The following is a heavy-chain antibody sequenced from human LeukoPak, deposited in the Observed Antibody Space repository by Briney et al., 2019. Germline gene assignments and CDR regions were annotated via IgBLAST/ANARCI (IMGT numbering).Heavy chain of an antibody. V-gene: IGHV1-2*02. CDR1: GYTFTGYY. J-gene: IGHJ4*02. D-gene: IGHD3-22*01. Sequence: ASVTVSCKASGYTFTGYYMHWVRQAPGQGLEWMGWINPNSGGTNYAQKFQGRVTMTRDTSISTAYMELSRLRSDDTAVYYCARDDYYDSSGPSRNWGQGTLVTVSS. CDR3: ARDDYYDSSGPSRN. CDR2: INPNSGGT.